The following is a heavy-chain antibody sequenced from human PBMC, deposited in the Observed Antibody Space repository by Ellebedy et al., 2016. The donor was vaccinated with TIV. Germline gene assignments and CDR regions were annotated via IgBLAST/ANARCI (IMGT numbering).Heavy chain of an antibody. V-gene: IGHV3-23*01. Sequence: GESLKISXAASGFSLSNSFMSWIRQAPGKGLEWVSTLTADGRSTYFAGSVKGRFTISRDNSKNTVYLQMNCLRSEDTAVYYCRPGHYSDAWGQGTLVTVSS. J-gene: IGHJ4*02. CDR1: GFSLSNSF. CDR2: LTADGRST. CDR3: RPGHYSDA.